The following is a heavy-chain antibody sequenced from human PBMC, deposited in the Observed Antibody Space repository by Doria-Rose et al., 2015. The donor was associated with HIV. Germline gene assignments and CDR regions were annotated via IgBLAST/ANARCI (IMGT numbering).Heavy chain of an antibody. CDR2: IYYSGTT. Sequence: QVQLQESGPGLVKPSETLSLTCTVSGGSVASGTPYWDWIRQTPGKGLEWIGTIYYSGTTYYNPSLRGRVTISLHTSKNHYSLKLISVTAADTGVYYCAKQAVNWFDPWGQGTLVTVSS. CDR3: AKQAVNWFDP. CDR1: GGSVASGTPY. J-gene: IGHJ5*02. V-gene: IGHV4-39*01. D-gene: IGHD6-25*01.